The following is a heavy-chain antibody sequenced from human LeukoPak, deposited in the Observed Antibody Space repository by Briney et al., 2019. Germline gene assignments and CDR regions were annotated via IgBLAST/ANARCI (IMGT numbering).Heavy chain of an antibody. V-gene: IGHV4-59*01. J-gene: IGHJ3*02. CDR2: IYYSGST. CDR1: GGSISSYY. CDR3: ATGGITATTYAFDI. Sequence: SETLSLTCTVSGGSISSYYWSWIRQPSGKGLEWIGYIYYSGSTNYNPSLKSRVTISVDTSKNQFSLKLSSVTAADTAVYYCATGGITATTYAFDIWGQGTMVTVSS. D-gene: IGHD1-7*01.